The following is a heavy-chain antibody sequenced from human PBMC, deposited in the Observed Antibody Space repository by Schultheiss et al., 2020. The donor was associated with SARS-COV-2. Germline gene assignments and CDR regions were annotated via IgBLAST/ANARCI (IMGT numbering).Heavy chain of an antibody. J-gene: IGHJ3*01. CDR2: TYYRSKWYN. CDR3: VRGIWGAVNVLGFDV. CDR1: GDSVSSNSAA. Sequence: SQTLSLTCAISGDSVSSNSAAWNWIRQSPSRGLEWLGRTYYRSKWYNDYALSVKSRMIINPDTSKNQVSLHLNSVTPEDTAVYYCVRGIWGAVNVLGFDVWGQGTTVTVSS. D-gene: IGHD3-16*01. V-gene: IGHV6-1*01.